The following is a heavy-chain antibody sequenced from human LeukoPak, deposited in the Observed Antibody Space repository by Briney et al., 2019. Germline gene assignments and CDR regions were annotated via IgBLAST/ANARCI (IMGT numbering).Heavy chain of an antibody. Sequence: GGSLRLSCAASEFSFVSFGMNWVRQAPGKGLEWVSFISSSGTYIYYADSVRGRFTISRDNAKNSPYLQMNSLRVEDTAVYYCARIGEWLSIDDAFDIWGQGTMVTVSS. V-gene: IGHV3-21*01. CDR3: ARIGEWLSIDDAFDI. D-gene: IGHD3-3*01. CDR2: ISSSGTYI. J-gene: IGHJ3*02. CDR1: EFSFVSFG.